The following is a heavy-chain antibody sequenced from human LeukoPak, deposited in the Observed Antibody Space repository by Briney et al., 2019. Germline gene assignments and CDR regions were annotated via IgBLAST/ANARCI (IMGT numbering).Heavy chain of an antibody. CDR2: ISGSGGST. Sequence: GGSLRLSCAASGFTFSSYAMSWVRQAPGKGLEWVSAISGSGGSTYYADSVKGRFTISRDNAKNSLYLQMNSLRAEDTAVYYCAGVFAINWFDPWGQGTLVTVSS. V-gene: IGHV3-23*01. CDR3: AGVFAINWFDP. J-gene: IGHJ5*02. CDR1: GFTFSSYA. D-gene: IGHD6-13*01.